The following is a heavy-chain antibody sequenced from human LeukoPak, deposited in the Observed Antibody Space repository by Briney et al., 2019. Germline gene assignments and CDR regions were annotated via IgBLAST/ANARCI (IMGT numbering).Heavy chain of an antibody. D-gene: IGHD4-17*01. CDR1: GGSISSYY. CDR3: ARVVGDYGDYESRYYFDY. CDR2: IYTSGST. V-gene: IGHV4-4*07. Sequence: SETLSLTCTVSGGSISSYYWSWIRQPAGKGLEWIGRIYTSGSTNYNPSLKSRVTMSVDTSKNQFSLKLSSVTAADTAVYYCARVVGDYGDYESRYYFDYWGQGTLVAVSS. J-gene: IGHJ4*02.